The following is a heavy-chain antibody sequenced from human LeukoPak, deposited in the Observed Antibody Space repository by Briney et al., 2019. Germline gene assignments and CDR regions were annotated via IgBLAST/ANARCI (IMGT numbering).Heavy chain of an antibody. V-gene: IGHV3-23*01. J-gene: IGHJ6*02. Sequence: PGGSLRLSCAASGFTFRNYCMNWVRQAPGKGLEWVSAISGGGGTTNYADSVKGRFTISRDNSKNTLHLQMNSLRAEDTTVYYCAKGGSSWSHYYNGMDVWGPGTTVIVSS. CDR2: ISGGGGTT. CDR1: GFTFRNYC. CDR3: AKGGSSWSHYYNGMDV. D-gene: IGHD6-13*01.